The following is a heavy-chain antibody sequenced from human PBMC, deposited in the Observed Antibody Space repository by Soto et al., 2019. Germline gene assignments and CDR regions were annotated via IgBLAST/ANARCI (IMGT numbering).Heavy chain of an antibody. D-gene: IGHD3-3*01. J-gene: IGHJ6*02. V-gene: IGHV3-33*01. Sequence: GGSLRLSCAASGFTFSSYGMHWVRQAPGKGLEWVAVIWYDGSNKYYADSVKGRFTISRDNSKNTLYLQMNSLRAEDTAVYYCARDRQPSWGIFGVAYYYGMDVWGQGTTVTVSS. CDR3: ARDRQPSWGIFGVAYYYGMDV. CDR2: IWYDGSNK. CDR1: GFTFSSYG.